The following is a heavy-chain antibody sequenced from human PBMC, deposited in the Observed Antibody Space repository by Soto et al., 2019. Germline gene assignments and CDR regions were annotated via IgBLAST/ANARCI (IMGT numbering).Heavy chain of an antibody. J-gene: IGHJ4*02. CDR2: IYHSGSS. V-gene: IGHV4-30-4*01. CDR3: ARGLYGYYAFDH. CDR1: GASIRSSEYY. D-gene: IGHD4-17*01. Sequence: QVQLQESGPGLVKPSQTLSLTCTVSGASIRSSEYYWSWIRQPPGKGLVWIGYIYHSGSSSSNSSLKSRVSLSEATSNNHFSLKLSSVTAADAAVYYCARGLYGYYAFDHWGEGALGSVSS.